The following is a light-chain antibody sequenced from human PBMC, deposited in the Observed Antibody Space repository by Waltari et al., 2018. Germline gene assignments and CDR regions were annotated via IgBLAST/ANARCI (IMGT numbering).Light chain of an antibody. CDR1: QDISSY. Sequence: IQMTQSPSSMSASVGDRVSITCQASQDISSYLSWYQQKPGKAPKVLIYDASNLETGVPSRFTGSRSGTDFTFTISSLQPEDIATYYCQQYKDLPRTFGQGTKVEIK. V-gene: IGKV1-33*01. J-gene: IGKJ1*01. CDR2: DAS. CDR3: QQYKDLPRT.